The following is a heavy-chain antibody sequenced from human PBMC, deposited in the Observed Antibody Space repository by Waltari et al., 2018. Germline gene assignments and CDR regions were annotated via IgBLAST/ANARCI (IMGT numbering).Heavy chain of an antibody. CDR1: GFTFQPHS. D-gene: IGHD3-9*01. Sequence: EVQLVESGGGVVKPGGSLRLSCAASGFTFQPHSMNGVRQAQGKGREWVSSISNTSTYIYYAVSLRGRFTTSRDNAKNSLYLQLNSLRAEDTAVYYCVRGGTGMQRVESLDYWGQGILVTVSS. V-gene: IGHV3-21*01. J-gene: IGHJ4*02. CDR3: VRGGTGMQRVESLDY. CDR2: ISNTSTYI.